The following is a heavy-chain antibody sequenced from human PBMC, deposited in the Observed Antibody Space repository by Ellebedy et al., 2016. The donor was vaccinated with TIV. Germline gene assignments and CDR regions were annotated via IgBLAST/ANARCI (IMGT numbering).Heavy chain of an antibody. D-gene: IGHD2-21*01. CDR1: GFTFSSYD. CDR2: IGTAGDT. J-gene: IGHJ4*03. CDR3: ARVRFGDTAVDY. V-gene: IGHV3-13*01. Sequence: GESLKISCAASGFTFSSYDMHWVRQGTGKGLEWVSAIGTAGDTYYPGSVKGRFTISREHAKHSLYLQITSLRAEDPAVYYCARVRFGDTAVDYWGQGTLVTVSS.